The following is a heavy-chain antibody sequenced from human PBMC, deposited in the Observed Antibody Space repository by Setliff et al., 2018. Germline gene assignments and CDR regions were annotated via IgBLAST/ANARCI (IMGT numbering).Heavy chain of an antibody. J-gene: IGHJ4*02. D-gene: IGHD3-16*01. Sequence: PSETLSLTCTVSGGSVGNSYYYWNWVRQPAGKGLEWIGRVYSNVGTNFNPSLKSRVTMSVDTSKNQFSLRLNSVTASDTAVYYCARLPNYVWGSPVDYWGQGTLVTVS. CDR2: VYSNVGT. CDR1: GGSVGNSYYY. CDR3: ARLPNYVWGSPVDY. V-gene: IGHV4-61*02.